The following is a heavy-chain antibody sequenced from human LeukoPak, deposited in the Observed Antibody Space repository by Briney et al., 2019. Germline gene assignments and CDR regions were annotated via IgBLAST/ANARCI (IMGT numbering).Heavy chain of an antibody. D-gene: IGHD3-16*02. Sequence: GGSLRLSCAASGFTFSSYGMHWVRQAPGKGLEWVAVIWYDGSNKYYADSVKGRFTISRDNSKNTLYLQMNSLRAEDTAVYYCARESRGITFGGVIADWGQGTLVTVSS. CDR1: GFTFSSYG. CDR2: IWYDGSNK. CDR3: ARESRGITFGGVIAD. J-gene: IGHJ4*02. V-gene: IGHV3-33*01.